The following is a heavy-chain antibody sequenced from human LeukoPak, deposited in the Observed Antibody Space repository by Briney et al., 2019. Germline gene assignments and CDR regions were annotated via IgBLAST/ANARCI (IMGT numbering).Heavy chain of an antibody. Sequence: ASVKVSCTASGYTFTSYGISWVRQAPGQGLEWMGWISAYNGNTNYAQKLQDRVTMTTDTSTSTAYMELRSLRSDDTAVYYCARDPCDSSGYCPYYYYGMDVWGQGTTVTVSS. CDR1: GYTFTSYG. D-gene: IGHD3-22*01. V-gene: IGHV1-18*01. CDR2: ISAYNGNT. CDR3: ARDPCDSSGYCPYYYYGMDV. J-gene: IGHJ6*02.